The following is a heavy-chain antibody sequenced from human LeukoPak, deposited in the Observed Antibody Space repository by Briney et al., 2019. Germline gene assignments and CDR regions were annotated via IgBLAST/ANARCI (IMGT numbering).Heavy chain of an antibody. D-gene: IGHD6-19*01. Sequence: ASVKVSCKASGYTFTSYYMHWVRQAPGQGLEWMGIINPSGGSTSYAQKFQGRVTMTRDTSTSTVYMELSSLRSEDTAVYYCARDAIVAVAVPEYFQHWGQGTLVTVSS. CDR2: INPSGGST. CDR3: ARDAIVAVAVPEYFQH. CDR1: GYTFTSYY. J-gene: IGHJ1*01. V-gene: IGHV1-46*01.